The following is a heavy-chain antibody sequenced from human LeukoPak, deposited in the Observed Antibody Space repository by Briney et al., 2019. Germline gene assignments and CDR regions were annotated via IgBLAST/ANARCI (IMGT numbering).Heavy chain of an antibody. D-gene: IGHD5-24*01. J-gene: IGHJ4*02. CDR2: VDANGRTT. Sequence: PGGSLRLSCSASGFTVTHYAMHWVRQAPGKGLEYVSAVDANGRTTYYADSVKGRFTISRDDSKNTLYLHMSSLRPEDTAIYYCYCRDDLPGWGQGTLVTISS. CDR1: GFTVTHYA. V-gene: IGHV3-64D*06. CDR3: YCRDDLPG.